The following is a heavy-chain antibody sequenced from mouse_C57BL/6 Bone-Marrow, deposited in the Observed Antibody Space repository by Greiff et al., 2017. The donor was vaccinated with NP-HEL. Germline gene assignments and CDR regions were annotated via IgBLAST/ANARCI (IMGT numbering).Heavy chain of an antibody. CDR1: GYTFTSYW. J-gene: IGHJ2*01. Sequence: QVQLQQPGAELVKPGASVKMSCKASGYTFTSYWITWVKQRPGQGLEWIGDIYPGSGSTNYNEKFKSKATLTVDTSSSTAYMQLSSLTSEDSAVYYCARGGVYSGVHFDYWGQGTTLTVAS. V-gene: IGHV1-55*01. D-gene: IGHD2-1*01. CDR3: ARGGVYSGVHFDY. CDR2: IYPGSGST.